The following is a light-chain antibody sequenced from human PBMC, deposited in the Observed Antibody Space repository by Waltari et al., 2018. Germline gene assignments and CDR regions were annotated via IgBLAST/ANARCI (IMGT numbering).Light chain of an antibody. CDR3: QQYDNSVT. Sequence: DIQMTQSPSSLSASVGDRVTITCQASQAINTHLNWYQQKPGRAPELLIYDVSKLETGVPSRFGGSGSGTDVSLTISGLQPEDVATYYCQQYDNSVTFGGGTRV. J-gene: IGKJ4*01. CDR1: QAINTH. V-gene: IGKV1-33*01. CDR2: DVS.